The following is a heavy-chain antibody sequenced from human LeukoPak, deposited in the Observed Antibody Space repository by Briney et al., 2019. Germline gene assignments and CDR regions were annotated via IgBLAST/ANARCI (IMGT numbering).Heavy chain of an antibody. CDR1: GGSFSGYY. D-gene: IGHD3-10*01. V-gene: IGHV4-34*01. CDR2: INHSGST. J-gene: IGHJ4*02. CDR3: ARGLDRGNDY. Sequence: SETLPLTCAVYGGSFSGYYWSWIRQPPGKGLEWIGEINHSGSTNYNPSLKSRVTISVDTSKNQFSLKLSSVTAADTAVYYCARGLDRGNDYWGQGTLVTVSS.